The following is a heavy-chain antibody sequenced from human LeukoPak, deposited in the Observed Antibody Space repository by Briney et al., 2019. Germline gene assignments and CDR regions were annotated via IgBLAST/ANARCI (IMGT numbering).Heavy chain of an antibody. J-gene: IGHJ4*02. Sequence: GGSLRLSCAASGFTVSSNYMSWVRQAPGKGLEWVSLLYSGGGTNYADSVKGRFTISRDNSKNTLYLQMNGLRAEDTAMYYCARGEPYSIYYFDYWGQGTLVTVSS. CDR3: ARGEPYSIYYFDY. CDR1: GFTVSSNY. D-gene: IGHD6-13*01. CDR2: LYSGGGT. V-gene: IGHV3-53*01.